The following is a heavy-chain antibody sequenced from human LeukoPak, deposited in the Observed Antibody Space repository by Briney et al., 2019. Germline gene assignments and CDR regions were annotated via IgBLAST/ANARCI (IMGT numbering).Heavy chain of an antibody. D-gene: IGHD2-2*01. J-gene: IGHJ4*02. CDR1: GFTLSSFA. CDR2: ISGGGEST. V-gene: IGHV3-23*01. Sequence: GGSLRLSCEASGFTLSSFALSWVRQTPGKGLEWVSLISGGGESTYYAASVKGRFTISRNSSKNTLYLQMNSLRAEDTAIYYCAKGVGYCSKTSCLNYLDCWGQGTLVTVSS. CDR3: AKGVGYCSKTSCLNYLDC.